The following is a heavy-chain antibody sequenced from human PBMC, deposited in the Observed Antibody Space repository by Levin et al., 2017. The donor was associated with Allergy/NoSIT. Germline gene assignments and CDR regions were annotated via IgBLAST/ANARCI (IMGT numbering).Heavy chain of an antibody. D-gene: IGHD3-10*02. V-gene: IGHV3-23*01. CDR2: ISGVDGST. J-gene: IGHJ4*02. CDR3: AKSSNVYVRQKLDF. Sequence: PGGSLRLSCAASGFTFSSYAMSWVRQGPGKGLEWVSVISGVDGSTYYADSVKGRFSISRDNSRDTVYLQMNSLRAEDTAIYYCAKSSNVYVRQKLDFWGQGTLVTVSS. CDR1: GFTFSSYA.